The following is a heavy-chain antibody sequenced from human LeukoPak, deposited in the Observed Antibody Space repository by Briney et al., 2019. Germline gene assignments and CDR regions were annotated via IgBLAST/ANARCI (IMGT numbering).Heavy chain of an antibody. J-gene: IGHJ4*02. CDR2: ISYHGDIT. Sequence: SGRSLRLPCAASGFTFSSYAMHWVRQAPGKGLEWVALISYHGDITYYADSVKGRFTLSRDNSKTTLFLQLNSLRAEDTAVYYCARDSTYYYDSGSSGPHYFDFWGQGTLVTVSS. V-gene: IGHV3-30*01. CDR3: ARDSTYYYDSGSSGPHYFDF. D-gene: IGHD3-10*01. CDR1: GFTFSSYA.